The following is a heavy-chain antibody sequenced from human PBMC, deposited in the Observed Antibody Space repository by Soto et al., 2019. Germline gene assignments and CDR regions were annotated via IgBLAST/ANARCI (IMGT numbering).Heavy chain of an antibody. CDR3: ARESAGYSSSWRAWFDP. Sequence: PSDTLSLTCAVSGSSISSGYCWGWIRPPPGKGLEWIGSIYHSGSTYYNPSLKSRVTISVDTSKNQFSLKLSSVTAADTAVYYCARESAGYSSSWRAWFDPWGQGTLVTVS. J-gene: IGHJ5*02. V-gene: IGHV4-38-2*02. CDR1: GSSISSGYC. CDR2: IYHSGST. D-gene: IGHD6-13*01.